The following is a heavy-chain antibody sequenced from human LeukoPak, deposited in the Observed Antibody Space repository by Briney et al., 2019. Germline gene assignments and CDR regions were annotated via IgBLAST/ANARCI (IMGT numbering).Heavy chain of an antibody. CDR1: GYTFTGYY. V-gene: IGHV1-18*04. D-gene: IGHD3-10*01. Sequence: ASVKVSCKASGYTFTGYYMHWVRQAPGQGLEWMGWISAYNGNTNYAQKLQGRATMTTDTSTSTAYMELRSLRSDDTAVYYCARVRYYYASGASNWFDPWGQGTLVTVSS. J-gene: IGHJ5*02. CDR3: ARVRYYYASGASNWFDP. CDR2: ISAYNGNT.